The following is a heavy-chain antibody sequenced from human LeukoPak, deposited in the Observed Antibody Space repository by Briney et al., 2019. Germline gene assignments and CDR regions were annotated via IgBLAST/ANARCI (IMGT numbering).Heavy chain of an antibody. V-gene: IGHV3-21*01. CDR2: ISSSSSYI. CDR1: GFTFSSYS. J-gene: IGHJ5*02. D-gene: IGHD6-13*01. Sequence: PGGSLRLSCAASGFTFSSYSMNWVRQAPGKGLEWVSSISSSSSYIYYADSVKGRFTISRDNAKNSLYLQMNSLRAEDTAVYYCARDLRYSSSWYWDWFDLWGQGTLVTVSA. CDR3: ARDLRYSSSWYWDWFDL.